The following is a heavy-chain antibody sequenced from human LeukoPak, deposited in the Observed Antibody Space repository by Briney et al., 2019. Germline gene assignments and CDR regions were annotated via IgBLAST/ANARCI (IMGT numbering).Heavy chain of an antibody. Sequence: SPSETLSLTCTVSGGSFSGYYCTWIRQPPGKGLEWIGEINHSGSANYNPSLKSRVTISLDTSKNQFSLKLSSVTAADTAVYYCARGQGTVTTHWGQGTLVTVSS. D-gene: IGHD4-17*01. J-gene: IGHJ4*02. V-gene: IGHV4-34*01. CDR3: ARGQGTVTTH. CDR1: GGSFSGYY. CDR2: INHSGSA.